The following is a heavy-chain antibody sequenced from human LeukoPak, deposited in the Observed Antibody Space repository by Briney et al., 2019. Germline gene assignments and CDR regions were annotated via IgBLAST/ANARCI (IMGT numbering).Heavy chain of an antibody. CDR1: GFTFSSYW. J-gene: IGHJ4*02. CDR2: INSDGSST. CDR3: TRDGRAYYYDSSGYYDY. D-gene: IGHD3-22*01. Sequence: PGRSLRLSCAASGFTFSSYWMHWVRQAPGKGLVWVSRINSDGSSTGYADSVKGRFTISRDNAKNTLYLQMNSLRAEDTAVYYCTRDGRAYYYDSSGYYDYWGQGTLVTVSS. V-gene: IGHV3-74*01.